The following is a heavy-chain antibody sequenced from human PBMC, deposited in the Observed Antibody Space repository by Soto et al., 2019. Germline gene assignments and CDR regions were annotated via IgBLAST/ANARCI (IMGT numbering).Heavy chain of an antibody. CDR3: ARDLWVRTTKVNTKYYYQGMDV. CDR1: DGTVNSGDYH. CDR2: IFYTGST. Sequence: SETLSLTCTLSDGTVNSGDYHWNWIRQPPGKGLEWIGYIFYTGSTDYNPSLKSRVTISIDTSKNQFSLRLTSVTAADTAVYYCARDLWVRTTKVNTKYYYQGMDVWGQGTTVTVSS. V-gene: IGHV4-61*08. J-gene: IGHJ6*02. D-gene: IGHD4-17*01.